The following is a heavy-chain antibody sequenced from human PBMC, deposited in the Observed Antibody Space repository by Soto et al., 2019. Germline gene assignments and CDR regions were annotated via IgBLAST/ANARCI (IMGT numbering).Heavy chain of an antibody. V-gene: IGHV3-30*18. Sequence: QVQLVESGGGVVQPGRSLRLSCAASGFTFSSYGMHWVRQAPGKGLEWVAVISYDGSNKYYADSVKGRFTISRDNSKNPLYLQMNSLRAEDTAVYYCAKDTLWFGYYFDYWGQGTLVTVSS. D-gene: IGHD3-10*01. CDR3: AKDTLWFGYYFDY. CDR1: GFTFSSYG. J-gene: IGHJ4*02. CDR2: ISYDGSNK.